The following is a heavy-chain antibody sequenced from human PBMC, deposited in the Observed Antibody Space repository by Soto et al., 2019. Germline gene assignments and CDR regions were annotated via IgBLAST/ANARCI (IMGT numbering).Heavy chain of an antibody. Sequence: GASVKVSCKASGYTFTGYYMHWVRQAPGQGLEWMGWINPNSGGTNYAQKFQGWVTMTRDTSISTAYMELSRLRSDDTAVYYCARTCSSTRCSYYGMDVWGQGTTVTVSS. V-gene: IGHV1-2*04. CDR3: ARTCSSTRCSYYGMDV. CDR1: GYTFTGYY. D-gene: IGHD2-2*01. CDR2: INPNSGGT. J-gene: IGHJ6*02.